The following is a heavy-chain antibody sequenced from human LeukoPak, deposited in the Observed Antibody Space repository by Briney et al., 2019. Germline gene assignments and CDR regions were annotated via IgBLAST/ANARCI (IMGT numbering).Heavy chain of an antibody. D-gene: IGHD4-17*01. Sequence: GGSLRLTCAASGFTFSSYWMHWVRQTPGKGLVWVSRINGAGSSISYADSVKGRVTISRDNAKNTLYLQMNNLRAEDTAVYYCARGGDYKNDYWGQGTLVTVSS. CDR2: INGAGSSI. CDR3: ARGGDYKNDY. CDR1: GFTFSSYW. J-gene: IGHJ4*02. V-gene: IGHV3-74*01.